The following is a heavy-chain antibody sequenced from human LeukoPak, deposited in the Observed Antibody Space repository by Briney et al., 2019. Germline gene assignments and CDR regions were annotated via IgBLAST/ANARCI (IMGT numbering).Heavy chain of an antibody. Sequence: PSETLSLTCAVYGGSFSGYYWSWIRQPPGKGLEWIGGINHSGSTYYNPPLKSRVTISVDTSKNQFSLKLSSVTAADTAVYYCARLGITIRALTPFDYWGQGTLVTVSS. D-gene: IGHD3-10*01. CDR2: INHSGST. V-gene: IGHV4-34*01. CDR1: GGSFSGYY. CDR3: ARLGITIRALTPFDY. J-gene: IGHJ4*02.